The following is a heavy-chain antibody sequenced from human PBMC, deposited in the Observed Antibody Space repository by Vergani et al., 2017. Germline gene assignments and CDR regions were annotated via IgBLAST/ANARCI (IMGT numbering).Heavy chain of an antibody. Sequence: QVQLQESGPGLVKPSETLSLTCTVSGGSVSSGSYYWSWIRQPAGKGLEWIGYIYYSGSTNYNPSLKSRVTISVDTSKNQFSLKLSSVTAADTAVYYCARGNVIVGAADDAFDIWGQGTMVTVPS. J-gene: IGHJ3*02. D-gene: IGHD1-26*01. CDR2: IYYSGST. CDR3: ARGNVIVGAADDAFDI. V-gene: IGHV4-61*10. CDR1: GGSVSSGSYY.